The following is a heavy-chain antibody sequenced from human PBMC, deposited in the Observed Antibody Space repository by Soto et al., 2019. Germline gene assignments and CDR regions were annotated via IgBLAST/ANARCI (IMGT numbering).Heavy chain of an antibody. CDR3: AKDRGHIVFLPGTYFQH. V-gene: IGHV3-23*01. D-gene: IGHD2-21*01. CDR1: GFTFSSYA. J-gene: IGHJ1*01. Sequence: SLRLSCAASGFTFSSYAMSWVRQAPGKGLEWVSAISARGGDTYYADSVKGRFTISRDNSKNTLYLQMNSLRAEDTAVYYCAKDRGHIVFLPGTYFQHWGQGTLVTVSS. CDR2: ISARGGDT.